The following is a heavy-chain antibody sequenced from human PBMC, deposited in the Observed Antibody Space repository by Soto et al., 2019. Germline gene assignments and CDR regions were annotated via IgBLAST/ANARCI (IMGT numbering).Heavy chain of an antibody. D-gene: IGHD5-12*01. V-gene: IGHV3-74*01. CDR3: ASLSCDKRVATIYVGIDY. J-gene: IGHJ4*02. CDR1: GFTFSSYW. CDR2: INSDGSST. Sequence: EVQLVESGGGLVQPGGSLRLSCAASGFTFSSYWMHWVRQAPGKGLVWVSRINSDGSSTSYADYVKGRFTISRDNAKNTMYLQMNSLRADETAVYYCASLSCDKRVATIYVGIDYWGQGTLVTVSS.